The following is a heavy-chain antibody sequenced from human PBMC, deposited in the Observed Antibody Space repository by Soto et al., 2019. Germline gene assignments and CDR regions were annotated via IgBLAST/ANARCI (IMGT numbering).Heavy chain of an antibody. D-gene: IGHD3-9*01. CDR1: GFTFSSYD. V-gene: IGHV3-13*01. CDR2: IGTAGDT. J-gene: IGHJ6*02. Sequence: GSLRLSCAASGFTFSSYDMHWVRQATGKGLEWVSAIGTAGDTYYPGSVKGRFTISRENAKNSLYLQMNSLRAEDTAVYYCARAQITYDILTGLYYYYGMDVWGQGTTVTVSS. CDR3: ARAQITYDILTGLYYYYGMDV.